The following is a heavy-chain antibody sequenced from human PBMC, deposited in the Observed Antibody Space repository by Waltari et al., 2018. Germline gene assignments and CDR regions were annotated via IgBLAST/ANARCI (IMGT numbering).Heavy chain of an antibody. J-gene: IGHJ6*03. CDR2: IYYSGST. CDR3: ARVLYYYYYMDV. Sequence: QVQLQESGPGLVKPSQTLSLPCTVSGGSISRGGYYWSWVRQHPGKGLEWIGYIYYSGSTYYNPSLKSLVTISVDTSKNQFSLKLSSVTAADTAVYYCARVLYYYYYMDVWGKGTTVTVSS. CDR1: GGSISRGGYY. V-gene: IGHV4-31*01.